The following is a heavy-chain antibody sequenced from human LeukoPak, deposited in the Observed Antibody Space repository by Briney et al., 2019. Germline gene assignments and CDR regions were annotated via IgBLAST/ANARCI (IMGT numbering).Heavy chain of an antibody. CDR3: ARESSWYRSLDY. Sequence: GGSLRLSCAASGFTFSSYGMHWVRQAPGKGLEWVAVIWYDGSNKYHADPVKGRFTISRDNSKNTLYLQMNSLRAEDTAVYYCARESSWYRSLDYWGQGTLVTVSS. J-gene: IGHJ4*02. CDR2: IWYDGSNK. CDR1: GFTFSSYG. D-gene: IGHD6-13*01. V-gene: IGHV3-33*01.